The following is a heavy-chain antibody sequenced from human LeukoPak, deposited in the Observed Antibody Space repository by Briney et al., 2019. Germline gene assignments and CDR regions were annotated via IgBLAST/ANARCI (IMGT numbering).Heavy chain of an antibody. D-gene: IGHD3-3*01. CDR1: GYTFTSYD. V-gene: IGHV1-69*04. CDR3: ARGYDFWSGRPNWFDP. J-gene: IGHJ5*02. CDR2: IIPILGIA. Sequence: VASVKVSCKASGYTFTSYDINWVRQAPGQGLEWMGRIIPILGIANYAQKFQGRVTITADKSTSTAYMELSSLRSEDTAVYYCARGYDFWSGRPNWFDPWGQGTLVTVSS.